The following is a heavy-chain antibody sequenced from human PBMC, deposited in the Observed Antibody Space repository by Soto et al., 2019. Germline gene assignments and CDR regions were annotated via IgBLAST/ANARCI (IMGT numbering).Heavy chain of an antibody. CDR1: GFTFSSYA. CDR2: ISGSGGST. V-gene: IGHV3-23*01. CDR3: AKDRRVVVVPAALSDY. D-gene: IGHD2-2*01. Sequence: EVQLLESGGGLVQPGGSLRLPCAASGFTFSSYAMSWVRQAPGKGLEWVSAISGSGGSTYYADSVKGRFTISRDNSKNTLYQQMNSLRAEDTAVYYCAKDRRVVVVPAALSDYWGQGTLVTVSS. J-gene: IGHJ4*02.